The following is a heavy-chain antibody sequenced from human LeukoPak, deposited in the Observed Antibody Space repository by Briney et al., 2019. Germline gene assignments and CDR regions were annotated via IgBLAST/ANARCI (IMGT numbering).Heavy chain of an antibody. CDR3: ARDLAAGGSSLED. D-gene: IGHD6-6*01. J-gene: IGHJ4*02. V-gene: IGHV1-69*13. CDR1: GGTFSSYA. CDR2: IIPIFGTA. Sequence: ASVKVSCKASGGTFSSYAISWVRQAPGQGLEWMGGIIPIFGTANYAQKFQGRVTITADESTSTAYMELSSLRSEDTALYYCARDLAAGGSSLEDWGQGTLVTVSS.